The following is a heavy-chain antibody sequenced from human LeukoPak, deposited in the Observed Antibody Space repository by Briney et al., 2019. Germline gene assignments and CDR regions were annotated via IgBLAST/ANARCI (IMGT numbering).Heavy chain of an antibody. D-gene: IGHD6-25*01. CDR3: ARASKSCGPWYFDL. J-gene: IGHJ2*01. V-gene: IGHV1-2*02. Sequence: ASVKVSCKPSGYTFTGYYMHWVRQAPGQGLEWMGWINPNSGGTNYAQKFQGRVTMTRDTSISTAYMELSRLRSDDTAVYYCARASKSCGPWYFDLWGRGTLVTVSS. CDR2: INPNSGGT. CDR1: GYTFTGYY.